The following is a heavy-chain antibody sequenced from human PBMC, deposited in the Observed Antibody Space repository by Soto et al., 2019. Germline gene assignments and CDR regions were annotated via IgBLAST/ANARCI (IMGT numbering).Heavy chain of an antibody. V-gene: IGHV1-2*04. CDR1: GYTFTAYY. J-gene: IGHJ4*02. D-gene: IGHD3-16*02. CDR2: INPNTGGT. CDR3: ARGSRYSFDH. Sequence: QVQVVQSGAEVKKPGASVTVSCKASGYTFTAYYVHWVRQAPGQGLEWMGWINPNTGGTKFVPKFQGWVTMSTDTSISTSYMEVSRLRADDTAVDYCARGSRYSFDHWGQGTLITVSS.